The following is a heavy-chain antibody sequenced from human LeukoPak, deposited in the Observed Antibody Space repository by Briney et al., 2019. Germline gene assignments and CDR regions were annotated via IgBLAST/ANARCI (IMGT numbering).Heavy chain of an antibody. Sequence: GGSLRLSCAASGFTFSSYAMSWVRQAAGKGLEWVSAISGSGGSTYYADSVKGRFTISRDNSKNTLYLQMNSLRAEDTAVYYCAKITYYDILTGYLVAPYFDYWGQGTLVTVSS. D-gene: IGHD3-9*01. J-gene: IGHJ4*02. V-gene: IGHV3-23*01. CDR3: AKITYYDILTGYLVAPYFDY. CDR1: GFTFSSYA. CDR2: ISGSGGST.